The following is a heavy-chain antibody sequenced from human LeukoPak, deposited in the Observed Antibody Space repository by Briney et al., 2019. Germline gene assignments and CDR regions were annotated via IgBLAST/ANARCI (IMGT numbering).Heavy chain of an antibody. CDR1: GFTFSSYA. CDR3: ARDANIKGRSPSSY. CDR2: ISYDGSNK. V-gene: IGHV3-30*01. Sequence: GRSLRLSCAASGFTFSSYAMHWVRQAPGKGLEWVAVISYDGSNKYYADSVKGRFTISRDNSKNTLYLQMNSLRAEDTAVYYCARDANIKGRSPSSYWGQGTLVTVYS. D-gene: IGHD6-6*01. J-gene: IGHJ4*02.